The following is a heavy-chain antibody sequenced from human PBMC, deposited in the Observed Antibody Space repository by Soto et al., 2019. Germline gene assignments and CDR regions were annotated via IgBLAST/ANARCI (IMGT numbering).Heavy chain of an antibody. V-gene: IGHV4-4*02. Sequence: PSETLSLTCAVSSGSISSSNWWSWVRQPPGKGLEWIGEIYHSGSTNYNPSLKSRVTISVDKSKNQFSLKLSSVTAADTAVYYCARLVVVAANPPYFDYWGQGTLVTVSS. CDR2: IYHSGST. CDR3: ARLVVVAANPPYFDY. D-gene: IGHD2-15*01. J-gene: IGHJ4*02. CDR1: SGSISSSNW.